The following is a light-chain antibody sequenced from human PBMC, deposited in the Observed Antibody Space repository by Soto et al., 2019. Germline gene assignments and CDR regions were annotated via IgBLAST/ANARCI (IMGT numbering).Light chain of an antibody. J-gene: IGKJ2*01. CDR2: WAS. V-gene: IGKV4-1*01. CDR3: QQYFSIPMFT. Sequence: DVVLTQSPDSLAMSLGETATITCKTSQNALFSASNKNYIAWYQRRPGQPLKLLFYWASTRASGVPERFSGSGSGTDFTLTISNLQPDDAATYYCQQYFSIPMFTFAQGTKRQIK. CDR1: QNALFSASNKNY.